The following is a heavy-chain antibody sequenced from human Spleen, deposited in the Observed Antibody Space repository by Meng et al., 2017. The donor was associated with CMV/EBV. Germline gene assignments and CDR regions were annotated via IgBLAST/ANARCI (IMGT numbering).Heavy chain of an antibody. CDR3: AREGYSNAWYGMDV. D-gene: IGHD4-11*01. V-gene: IGHV4-34*01. J-gene: IGHJ6*02. Sequence: SETLSLTCAVYGGSFSGYYWSWIRQPPGKGLEWIGEINHSGSTNYNPSLKSRVTISVDTSKNQFSLKLSSVTAADTAVYYCAREGYSNAWYGMDVWGQGTTVTVSS. CDR2: INHSGST. CDR1: GGSFSGYY.